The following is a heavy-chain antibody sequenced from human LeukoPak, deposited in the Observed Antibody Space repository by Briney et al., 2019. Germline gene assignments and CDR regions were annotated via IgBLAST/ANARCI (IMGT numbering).Heavy chain of an antibody. CDR2: ISAYNGNT. D-gene: IGHD2-2*01. J-gene: IGHJ4*02. CDR1: GYSFTSYG. CDR3: AFCSSTSCLVSFDY. Sequence: ASVKVSCKASGYSFTSYGISWVRQAPGRGLEWMGWISAYNGNTNYAQKFQGRVTMTTDTSTTTAYMELRSLRSDDTAVYYCAFCSSTSCLVSFDYWGQGTLVTVSS. V-gene: IGHV1-18*01.